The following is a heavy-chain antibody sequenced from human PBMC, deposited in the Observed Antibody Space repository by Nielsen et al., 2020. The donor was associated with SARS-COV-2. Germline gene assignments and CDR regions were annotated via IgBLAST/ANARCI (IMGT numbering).Heavy chain of an antibody. CDR1: GYIFTSYW. Sequence: GDSLKISCKGSGYIFTSYWIGWVRKMPGKGLEWRGTTYPGDACTRFSPSFQGQVTISADKSIRTAYLQWSSLKASDTAMYYCAREFSSGYSYGLARYFDLWGRGTLVTVSS. J-gene: IGHJ2*01. CDR3: AREFSSGYSYGLARYFDL. D-gene: IGHD5-18*01. V-gene: IGHV5-51*01. CDR2: TYPGDACT.